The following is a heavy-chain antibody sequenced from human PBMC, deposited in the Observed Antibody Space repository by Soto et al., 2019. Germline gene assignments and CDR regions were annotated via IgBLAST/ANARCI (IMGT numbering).Heavy chain of an antibody. D-gene: IGHD3-22*01. J-gene: IGHJ4*02. CDR1: GFPFSNAW. Sequence: PGGSLRLSCAASGFPFSNAWMSWVRQAPGKGLEWVGRIKGEADGGTTDYAAPVKGRITISRDHSKDTLYLQMNSLKTEDTAVYYCTTGLSNGYYNFDYWGQGTPVTVSS. CDR3: TTGLSNGYYNFDY. V-gene: IGHV3-15*01. CDR2: IKGEADGGTT.